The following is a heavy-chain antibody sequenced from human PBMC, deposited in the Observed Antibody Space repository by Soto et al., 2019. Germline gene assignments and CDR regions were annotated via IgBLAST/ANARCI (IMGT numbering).Heavy chain of an antibody. CDR2: ISAYNANA. Sequence: QIQLLQSGAEVKKPGARVKLTCKASGYTFRNFGISWVRQAAGQGLEWMGWISAYNANANYAQKFQGRLTMTADTSTSTAYMELRSLRSDDTAVYYCARENSYFDYWGQGTLVTVSS. J-gene: IGHJ4*02. V-gene: IGHV1-18*01. CDR3: ARENSYFDY. CDR1: GYTFRNFG.